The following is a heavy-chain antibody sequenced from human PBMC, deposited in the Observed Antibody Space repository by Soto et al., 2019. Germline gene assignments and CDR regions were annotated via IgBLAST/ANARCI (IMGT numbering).Heavy chain of an antibody. CDR3: VRQGIGFLHGLVDV. V-gene: IGHV4-59*08. CDR2: VYDTWST. J-gene: IGHJ6*01. Sequence: QVQVQQSGPGLVKPSETLSLTCTVSSGPSKSHNWGWIRQPPGRGLEWIGYVYDTWSTSYNPSLKSRVTVSADTSTTRISLTLRFVTAADTAVYYCVRQGIGFLHGLVDVWGQGNTVIVSS. D-gene: IGHD3-10*01. CDR1: SGPSKSHN.